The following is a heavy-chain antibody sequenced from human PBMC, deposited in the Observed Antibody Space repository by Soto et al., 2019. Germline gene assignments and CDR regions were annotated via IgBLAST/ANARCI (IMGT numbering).Heavy chain of an antibody. CDR1: GGSVRSGDYY. Sequence: QVQLQESGPGLVKPSQTLSLTCNVSGGSVRSGDYYWSWIRQPPGKGLEWIGYINYSGSTYYNPSLKRRVTISVATSKNQCSQKLITVPASDTTVYYCSRGSGGSFDYWGQGTLVTVSS. CDR3: SRGSGGSFDY. V-gene: IGHV4-30-4*01. CDR2: INYSGST. D-gene: IGHD2-15*01. J-gene: IGHJ4*02.